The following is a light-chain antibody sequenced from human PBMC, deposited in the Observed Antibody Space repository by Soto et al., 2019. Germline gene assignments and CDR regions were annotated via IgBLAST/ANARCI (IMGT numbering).Light chain of an antibody. CDR2: GVT. V-gene: IGLV2-14*01. Sequence: QSVLTQPASVSGSPGQSITISCTGSGSDIGAYNYVSWYQQHPGKAPKLLIHGVTRRPSGVSSRFSASKSAYTASLTISGLQAQDEANYFCSSFTNSYFYVLGHGTQLTVL. CDR1: GSDIGAYNY. J-gene: IGLJ1*01. CDR3: SSFTNSYFYV.